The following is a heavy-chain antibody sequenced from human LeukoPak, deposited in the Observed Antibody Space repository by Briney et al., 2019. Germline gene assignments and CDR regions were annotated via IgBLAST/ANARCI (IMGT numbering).Heavy chain of an antibody. CDR3: AREQWLVPGDAFDI. CDR1: GFTFSSYS. J-gene: IGHJ3*02. Sequence: PGGSLRLSCAASGFTFSSYSMNWVRQAPGKGLEWVSYISSSSSTIYYADSVKGRFTISRDNAKNSLYLQMNSLRAEDTAVYYCAREQWLVPGDAFDIWGQGTMVTVSS. CDR2: ISSSSSTI. V-gene: IGHV3-48*04. D-gene: IGHD6-19*01.